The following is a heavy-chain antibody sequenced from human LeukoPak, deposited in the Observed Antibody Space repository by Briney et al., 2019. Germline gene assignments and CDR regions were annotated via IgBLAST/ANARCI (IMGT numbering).Heavy chain of an antibody. CDR1: GFTLSNYP. V-gene: IGHV3-23*01. CDR3: AKAGVISGWDY. D-gene: IGHD3-3*02. CDR2: IGEEKSGSWT. Sequence: GGSLRLSCAASGFTLSNYPMGWVRQAPVKGLEWLSAIGEEKSGSWTKSADSVKGRFTVSRDNSENTLYLQMDSLTVEDTAVYYCAKAGVISGWDYWGQGVLVTVSS. J-gene: IGHJ4*02.